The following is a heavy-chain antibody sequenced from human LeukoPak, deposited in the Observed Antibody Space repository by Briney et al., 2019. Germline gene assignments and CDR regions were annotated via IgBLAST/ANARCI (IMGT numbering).Heavy chain of an antibody. CDR1: GGTFNNSA. Sequence: ASVKVSCKTPGGTFNNSAISWVQQAPGQGLEWLGGIMPLFGTAGYAQKFQGRVTITKDESTRTVYLELTSLTSDDTAVYYCARDVHGDYGSGWFDPWGQGTLVSVSS. V-gene: IGHV1-69*05. CDR2: IMPLFGTA. CDR3: ARDVHGDYGSGWFDP. D-gene: IGHD4-17*01. J-gene: IGHJ5*02.